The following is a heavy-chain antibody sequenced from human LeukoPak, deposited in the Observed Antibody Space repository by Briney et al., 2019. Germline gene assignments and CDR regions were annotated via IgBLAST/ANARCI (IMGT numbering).Heavy chain of an antibody. J-gene: IGHJ5*02. Sequence: GGSLRLSCTASGFAFIGSAVHWVRQSSEKGLEWVGHIDKESQFYATATAYAASVEGRFTTSRDDSKNTAYLQMNSLKTEDTALYFCTRDSGTYNWLDPWGQGTLVTVSS. V-gene: IGHV3-73*01. D-gene: IGHD1-26*01. CDR1: GFAFIGSA. CDR3: TRDSGTYNWLDP. CDR2: IDKESQFYATAT.